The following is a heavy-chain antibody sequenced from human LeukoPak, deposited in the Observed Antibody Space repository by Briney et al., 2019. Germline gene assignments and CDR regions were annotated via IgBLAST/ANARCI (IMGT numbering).Heavy chain of an antibody. J-gene: IGHJ4*02. CDR3: ARGITMMD. V-gene: IGHV3-7*04. Sequence: GGSLRLSCAASGFTFSSYAMSWVRQAPGKGLEWVANIKQDGSEKYYVDSVKGRFTISRDNAKNSLYLQMNSLRAEDTAVYYCARGITMMDWGQGTLVTVSS. CDR1: GFTFSSYA. CDR2: IKQDGSEK. D-gene: IGHD3-22*01.